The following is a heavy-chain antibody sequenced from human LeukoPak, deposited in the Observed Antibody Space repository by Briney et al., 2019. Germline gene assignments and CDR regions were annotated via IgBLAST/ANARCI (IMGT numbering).Heavy chain of an antibody. CDR2: INRDGSST. D-gene: IGHD3-9*01. CDR3: ARDRETYYDILTGYYTLGDAFDI. CDR1: GFTFSTYW. J-gene: IGHJ3*02. V-gene: IGHV3-74*01. Sequence: GESLKISCAASGFTFSTYWMHWVRQAPGKGLVWVSRINRDGSSTSYADSVKGRFTISRDNAKNTLYLQMNSLRAEDTAVYYCARDRETYYDILTGYYTLGDAFDIWGQGTMVTVSS.